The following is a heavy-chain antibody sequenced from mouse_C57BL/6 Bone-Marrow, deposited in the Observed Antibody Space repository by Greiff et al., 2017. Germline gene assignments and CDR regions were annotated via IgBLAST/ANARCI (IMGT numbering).Heavy chain of an antibody. CDR3: ARHEDLYGSSRYYFDY. Sequence: VQLQQSGAELVKPGASVKLSCKASGYTFTEYTIHWVKQRSGQGLEWIGWFYPGSGSIKYKEKFKDKATLTADKSSSPVYMELSRLTSEDSAVYFCARHEDLYGSSRYYFDYWGQGTTLPVSS. D-gene: IGHD1-1*01. CDR2: FYPGSGSI. V-gene: IGHV1-62-2*01. J-gene: IGHJ2*01. CDR1: GYTFTEYT.